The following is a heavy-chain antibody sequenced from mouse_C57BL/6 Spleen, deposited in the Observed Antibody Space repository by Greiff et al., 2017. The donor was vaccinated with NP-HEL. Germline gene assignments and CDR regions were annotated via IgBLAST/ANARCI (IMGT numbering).Heavy chain of an antibody. CDR2: INPNNGGT. D-gene: IGHD1-3*01. Sequence: VQLQQSGPELVKPGASVKISCKASGYTFTDYYMNWVKQSHGKSLEWIGDINPNNGGTSYNQKFKGKATLTVDKSSSTAYMELRSLTSEDSAVYYCARISGFYAMDYWGQGTSVTVSS. J-gene: IGHJ4*01. CDR1: GYTFTDYY. CDR3: ARISGFYAMDY. V-gene: IGHV1-26*01.